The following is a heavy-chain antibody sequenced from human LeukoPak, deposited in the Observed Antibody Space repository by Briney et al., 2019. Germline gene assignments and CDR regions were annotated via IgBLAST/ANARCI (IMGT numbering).Heavy chain of an antibody. V-gene: IGHV4-59*01. CDR3: ARLGYCSGGSCYAHAPYYYYYYMDV. Sequence: SETLSLTRTVSGGSISSYYWSWIRQPPGKGLEWIGYIYYSGSTNYNPSLKSRVTISVDTSKNQFSLKLSSVTAADTAVYYCARLGYCSGGSCYAHAPYYYYYYMDVWGKGTTVTVSS. CDR2: IYYSGST. D-gene: IGHD2-15*01. CDR1: GGSISSYY. J-gene: IGHJ6*03.